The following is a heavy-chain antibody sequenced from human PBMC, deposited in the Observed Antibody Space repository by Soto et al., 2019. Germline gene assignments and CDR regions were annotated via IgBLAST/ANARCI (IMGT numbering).Heavy chain of an antibody. CDR3: VREIAAAGMFDY. V-gene: IGHV1-69*08. D-gene: IGHD6-13*01. CDR1: GGTFSSYT. CDR2: IIPILGIA. Sequence: QVQLVQSGAEVKKPGSSVKVSCKASGGTFSSYTISWVRQAPGQGLEWMGRIIPILGIANYAQKFQGRVTITEDKSTSTAYMELSSLRSEDTAVYYCVREIAAAGMFDYWGQGTLVTVSS. J-gene: IGHJ4*02.